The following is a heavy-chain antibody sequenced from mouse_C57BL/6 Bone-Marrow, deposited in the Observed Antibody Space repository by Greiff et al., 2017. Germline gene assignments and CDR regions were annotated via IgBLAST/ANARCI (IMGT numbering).Heavy chain of an antibody. Sequence: EVKLVESGGGLVKPGGSLKLSCAASGFTFSDYGMHWVRQAPEKGLEWVAYISSGSSTIYYADTVKGRFTIPTDNAKTTLFLQMTRLESENTAMYYCARQVLSSYAMDYWGQGTSVTVSS. CDR2: ISSGSSTI. J-gene: IGHJ4*01. CDR1: GFTFSDYG. CDR3: ARQVLSSYAMDY. V-gene: IGHV5-17*01. D-gene: IGHD1-1*02.